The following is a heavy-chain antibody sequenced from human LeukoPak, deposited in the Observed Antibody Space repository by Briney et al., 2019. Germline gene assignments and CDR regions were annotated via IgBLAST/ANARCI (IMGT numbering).Heavy chain of an antibody. J-gene: IGHJ4*02. V-gene: IGHV3-7*01. CDR3: AREYYDFWSGYPLDY. CDR1: GFTFSSYW. Sequence: PGGSLRLSCAASGFTFSSYWMSWVRQAPGKGLEWVANIKQDGSEKYYVDSVKGRFTIPRDNAKNSLYLQMNSLRAEDTAVYYCAREYYDFWSGYPLDYWGQGTLVTASS. D-gene: IGHD3-3*01. CDR2: IKQDGSEK.